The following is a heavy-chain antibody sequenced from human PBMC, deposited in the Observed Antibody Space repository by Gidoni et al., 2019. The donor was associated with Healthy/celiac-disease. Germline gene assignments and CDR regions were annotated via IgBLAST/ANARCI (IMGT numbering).Heavy chain of an antibody. J-gene: IGHJ6*02. CDR2: FCSEEGET. D-gene: IGHD3-16*02. CDR3: ATRNKDVWGSYLWPLGPTGVGMDV. CDR1: GYPLTELS. Sequence: HVQLVQSGAEFKKPGASVTVCFYVSGYPLTELSMHWLLQPPGKGLEWMGGFCSEEGETMYAQKFQGRVTMTEDTSKDTAYMELSSLRSEDTAVYYWATRNKDVWGSYLWPLGPTGVGMDVWGQGTTVTVSS. V-gene: IGHV1-24*01.